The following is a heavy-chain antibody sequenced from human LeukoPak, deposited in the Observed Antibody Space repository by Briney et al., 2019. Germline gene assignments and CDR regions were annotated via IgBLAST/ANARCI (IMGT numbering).Heavy chain of an antibody. CDR3: ARGTFQGGPDY. V-gene: IGHV4-39*07. Sequence: SGTLSLTCTVSGGSLSSSNNYWGWTRQPPGKGLEWFGSISYSGGTSYNPSLKSRVTISVDTSKNQFSLKLSSVTAADTAVYYCARGTFQGGPDYWGQGTLVTVSS. CDR2: ISYSGGT. D-gene: IGHD3-16*01. CDR1: GGSLSSSNNY. J-gene: IGHJ4*02.